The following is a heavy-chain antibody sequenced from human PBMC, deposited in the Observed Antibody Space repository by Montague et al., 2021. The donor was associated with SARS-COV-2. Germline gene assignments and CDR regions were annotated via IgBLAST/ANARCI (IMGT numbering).Heavy chain of an antibody. J-gene: IGHJ5*02. CDR2: IYYTGST. D-gene: IGHD6-13*01. CDR1: GVSISSYY. V-gene: IGHV4-59*01. CDR3: ARGVASSEGSWFDP. Sequence: SETLSLTCTVSGVSISSYYWIWIRQPPGKGLEWIGYIYYTGSTNYNPSLKSRVTISVDTSKNQFSLKLSSVTAADTAVYYCARGVASSEGSWFDPWGQGTLVTVSS.